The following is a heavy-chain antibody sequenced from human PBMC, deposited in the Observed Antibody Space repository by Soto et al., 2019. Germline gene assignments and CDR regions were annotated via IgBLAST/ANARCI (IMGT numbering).Heavy chain of an antibody. Sequence: ESLKISCQGSGYSFDSYWIPWVRQMPGKVLEWMGSIYPGDSDTTNSPSFQGQVTMSVEKSITTVYLQWSSLKASDSAMYYCARTDGYEIEYWGQGTLVTVSS. V-gene: IGHV5-51*01. CDR3: ARTDGYEIEY. D-gene: IGHD2-21*01. J-gene: IGHJ4*02. CDR1: GYSFDSYW. CDR2: IYPGDSDT.